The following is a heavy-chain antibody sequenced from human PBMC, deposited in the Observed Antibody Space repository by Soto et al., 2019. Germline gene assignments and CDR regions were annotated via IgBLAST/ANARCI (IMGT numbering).Heavy chain of an antibody. Sequence: ASVKVSCKASGFDFTDHYIHWVRQAPGQGLEWMGIISPDGGSTRYSQKFQARITMTRDTSTSTVYMELSSLRSEDTAIYYCARAPRGGVIIVKTWPKIDYWGQGTLVTVSS. D-gene: IGHD3-10*01. CDR2: ISPDGGST. CDR1: GFDFTDHY. J-gene: IGHJ4*02. V-gene: IGHV1-46*01. CDR3: ARAPRGGVIIVKTWPKIDY.